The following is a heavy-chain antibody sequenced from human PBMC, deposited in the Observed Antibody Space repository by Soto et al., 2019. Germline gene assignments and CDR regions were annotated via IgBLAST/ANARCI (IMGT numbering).Heavy chain of an antibody. Sequence: GGSLRLSCAASGFTFSRYGMEWVRQAPGKGLGWVAVVWYDGSNKYYADSVKGRFTISRDNSKNTLYLQMNSLRADNTAVYYCASDRSSGSYSPGAFDIWGQGTMVTVS. CDR2: VWYDGSNK. J-gene: IGHJ3*02. CDR3: ASDRSSGSYSPGAFDI. CDR1: GFTFSRYG. V-gene: IGHV3-33*01. D-gene: IGHD1-26*01.